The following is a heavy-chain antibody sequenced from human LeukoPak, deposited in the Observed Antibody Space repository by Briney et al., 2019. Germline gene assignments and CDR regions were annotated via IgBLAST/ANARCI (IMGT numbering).Heavy chain of an antibody. CDR3: ARRKSSANYYVEAFDI. CDR2: IYHSGITYT. Sequence: PSETLSLTCTVSGGSIRGSTYYWGWIRQPPGKGLEWIASIYHSGITYTYYNPSLKSRVTISVDTSKNQFSLKVSSVTAADTAVYYCARRKSSANYYVEAFDIWGQGTMVTVSS. J-gene: IGHJ3*02. CDR1: GGSIRGSTYY. V-gene: IGHV4-39*07. D-gene: IGHD1-26*01.